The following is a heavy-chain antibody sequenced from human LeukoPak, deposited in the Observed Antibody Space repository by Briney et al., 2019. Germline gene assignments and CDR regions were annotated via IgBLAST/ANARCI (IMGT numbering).Heavy chain of an antibody. D-gene: IGHD2-2*01. Sequence: GGSLRLSCAASGFTFNSYGTHWVRQAPGKGLEWVAVIWYDGSNRYYADSVEGRFTISRDNSKNTLYLQMNSLRAEDTAVYYCARGFCSSTSCYQGPFDFWGQGTLVTVSS. V-gene: IGHV3-33*01. CDR2: IWYDGSNR. CDR1: GFTFNSYG. CDR3: ARGFCSSTSCYQGPFDF. J-gene: IGHJ4*02.